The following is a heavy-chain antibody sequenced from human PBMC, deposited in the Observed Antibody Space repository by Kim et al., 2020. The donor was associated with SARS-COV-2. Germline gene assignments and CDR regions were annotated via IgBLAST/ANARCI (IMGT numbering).Heavy chain of an antibody. CDR3: AGGPGGNRFGASHSDY. CDR2: INPNSGDT. J-gene: IGHJ4*02. CDR1: GYTFTGHY. V-gene: IGHV1-2*06. Sequence: ASVKVSCKASGYTFTGHYIHWVRQAPGQGPEWMGRINPNSGDTDYAQNFQGRVTMTRDTSITTAYMELSSLRSDDTAVYFCAGGPGGNRFGASHSDYWGQGSLITVSS. D-gene: IGHD2-15*01.